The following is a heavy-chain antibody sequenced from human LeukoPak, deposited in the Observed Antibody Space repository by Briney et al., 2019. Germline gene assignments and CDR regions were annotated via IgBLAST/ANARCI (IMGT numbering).Heavy chain of an antibody. Sequence: PGGSLRLSCAASGFTFSAYHINWVRQAPGKGLEWISYISTTGTTIHYADSVKGRFAISRDNAKSSLYLQMNSLRDEDTAVYYCARVWQDYSGVYYWGQGTLVTVSS. CDR2: ISTTGTTI. CDR1: GFTFSAYH. J-gene: IGHJ4*02. V-gene: IGHV3-48*02. CDR3: ARVWQDYSGVYY. D-gene: IGHD2-21*01.